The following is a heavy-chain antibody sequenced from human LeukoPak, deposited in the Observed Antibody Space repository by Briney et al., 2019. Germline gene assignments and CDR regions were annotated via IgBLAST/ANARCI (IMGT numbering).Heavy chain of an antibody. V-gene: IGHV4-59*01. CDR2: IYYSGST. CDR1: GGSISSYY. J-gene: IGHJ3*02. D-gene: IGHD3-3*01. CDR3: ARGRFLEWLLLPHHDAFDI. Sequence: SETLSLTCTVSGGSISSYYWSWIRRPPGKGLEWIGYIYYSGSTNYNPSLKSRVTISVDTSKNQFSLKLSSETAADTAVYYCARGRFLEWLLLPHHDAFDIWGQGTMVTVSS.